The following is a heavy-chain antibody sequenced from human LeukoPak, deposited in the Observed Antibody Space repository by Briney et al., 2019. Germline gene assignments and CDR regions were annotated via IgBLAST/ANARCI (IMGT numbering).Heavy chain of an antibody. Sequence: GSLRLSCAASGFTFSDYAMSWVRQPPGEGLEWVGEVYENGDTNYNSSLERRVTMSVDKAKNQFSLRLRFVTAAVTAVYYCARKGIAATGTGWFDSWGQGTLVTVSS. CDR2: VYENGDT. CDR1: GFTFSDYAM. J-gene: IGHJ5*01. V-gene: IGHV4-4*02. D-gene: IGHD6-13*01. CDR3: ARKGIAATGTGWFDS.